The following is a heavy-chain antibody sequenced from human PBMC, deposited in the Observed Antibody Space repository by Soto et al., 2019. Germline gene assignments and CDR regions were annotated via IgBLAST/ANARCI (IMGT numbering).Heavy chain of an antibody. J-gene: IGHJ4*02. D-gene: IGHD5-12*01. CDR1: GYTFTSYY. Sequence: ASVKVSCKASGYTFTSYYMHWVRQAHGKGLEWMGIINPSGGSTSYAQKFQGRVTMTRDTSTSTVYMELSSLRSEDTALYYCPRLSVDIVATTYFDYWGQGTLVTV. V-gene: IGHV1-46*01. CDR2: INPSGGST. CDR3: PRLSVDIVATTYFDY.